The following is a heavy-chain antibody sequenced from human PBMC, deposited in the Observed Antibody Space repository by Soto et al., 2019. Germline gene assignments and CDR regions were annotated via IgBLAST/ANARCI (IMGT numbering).Heavy chain of an antibody. CDR3: AKGTEQLVRGSAFDI. CDR2: ISWNSGSI. CDR1: GFTFDDYA. D-gene: IGHD6-6*01. V-gene: IGHV3-9*01. J-gene: IGHJ3*02. Sequence: SLRLSCAASGFTFDDYAMHWVRQAPGKGLEWVSGISWNSGSIGYADSVKGRFTISRDNAKNSLYLQMNSLRAEDTALYYCAKGTEQLVRGSAFDIWGQGTMVTVSS.